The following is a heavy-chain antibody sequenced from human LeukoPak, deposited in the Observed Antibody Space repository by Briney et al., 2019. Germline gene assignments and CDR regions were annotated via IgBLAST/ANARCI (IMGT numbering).Heavy chain of an antibody. CDR1: GFTFSSYA. CDR2: ISGSGGST. J-gene: IGHJ4*02. Sequence: GGSLRLSCAASGFTFSSYAMSWVRQAPEKGLEWVSAISGSGGSTYYADSVKGRFTISRDNSKNTLYLQMNSLRAEDTAVYYCATAPRDSIAAAGTDYWGQGTLVTVSS. D-gene: IGHD6-13*01. V-gene: IGHV3-23*01. CDR3: ATAPRDSIAAAGTDY.